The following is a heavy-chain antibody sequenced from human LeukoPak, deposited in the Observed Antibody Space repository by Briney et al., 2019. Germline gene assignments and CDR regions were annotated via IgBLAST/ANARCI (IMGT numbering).Heavy chain of an antibody. CDR1: GFTFSSYA. J-gene: IGHJ3*02. Sequence: GGSLRLSCAASGFTFSSYAMHWVRQAPGKGLEWVAVISYDGSNKYYADSVKGRFTISRDNSKNTLYLQMNSLRAEDTAVYYSYGSGALNAFDIWGQGTMVTVSS. CDR3: YGSGALNAFDI. D-gene: IGHD3-10*01. V-gene: IGHV3-30-3*01. CDR2: ISYDGSNK.